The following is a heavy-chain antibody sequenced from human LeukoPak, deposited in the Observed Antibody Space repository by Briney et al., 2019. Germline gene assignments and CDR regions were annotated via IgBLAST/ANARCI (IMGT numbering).Heavy chain of an antibody. CDR2: ISGSGGST. J-gene: IGHJ4*02. CDR1: GFTFSSYA. D-gene: IGHD3-3*01. Sequence: GGSLRLSCAASGFTFSSYAMSWVRQAPGKGLEWVSAISGSGGSTYYADSVKGRFTISRDNPKNTLYLQMNSLRAEDTAVYYCAKGPPTTIFGVVTFDYWGQGTLVTVSS. CDR3: AKGPPTTIFGVVTFDY. V-gene: IGHV3-23*01.